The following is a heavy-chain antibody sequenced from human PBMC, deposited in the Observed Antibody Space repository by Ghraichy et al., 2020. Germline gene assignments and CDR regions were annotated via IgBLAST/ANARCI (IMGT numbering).Heavy chain of an antibody. CDR2: IYYSGST. CDR3: ARDRAGSGWLKAYYYYYYMDV. Sequence: SETLSLTCTVSGGSISSSSCYWGWIRQPPGKGLEWIGSIYYSGSTYYNPSLKSRVTISVDTSKNQFSLKLSSVTAADTAVYYCARDRAGSGWLKAYYYYYYMDVWGKGTTVTVSS. CDR1: GGSISSSSCY. J-gene: IGHJ6*03. V-gene: IGHV4-39*07. D-gene: IGHD6-19*01.